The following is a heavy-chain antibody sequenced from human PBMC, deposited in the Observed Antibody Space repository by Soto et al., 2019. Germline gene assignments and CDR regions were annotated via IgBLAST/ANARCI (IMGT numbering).Heavy chain of an antibody. V-gene: IGHV4-31*03. J-gene: IGHJ6*02. CDR2: IYDSGST. D-gene: IGHD2-21*02. CDR3: ARVCGGDCHNGMDV. CDR1: CYSISSGCYY. Sequence: SETLSLTCTFTCYSISSGCYYWSWIRQHPGKGLEWIGYIYDSGSTYYNPSLKSRVTISVDTSKKQFSLKLSSVTAADTAVYYCARVCGGDCHNGMDVWGQGTTVTVS.